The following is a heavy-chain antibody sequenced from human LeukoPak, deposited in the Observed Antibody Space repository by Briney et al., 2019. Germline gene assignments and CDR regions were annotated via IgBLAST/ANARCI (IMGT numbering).Heavy chain of an antibody. CDR3: AIPLQLSGHNFDY. Sequence: ASVKVSCKASGYTFTGYYMHWVRQAPGQGLEWMGWINPNSGGTNYAQKFQGRVTMTRDTSISTAYMELSRLRSDDTAVYYCAIPLQLSGHNFDYWGQGTLVTVSS. CDR2: INPNSGGT. CDR1: GYTFTGYY. V-gene: IGHV1-2*02. D-gene: IGHD1-1*01. J-gene: IGHJ4*02.